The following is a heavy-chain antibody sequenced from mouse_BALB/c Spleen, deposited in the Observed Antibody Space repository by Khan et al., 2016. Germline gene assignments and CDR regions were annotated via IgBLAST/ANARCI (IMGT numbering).Heavy chain of an antibody. CDR2: ISYDGSN. Sequence: EVQLQESGPGLVKPSQSLSLTCSVTGYSITSGYYWNWIRQFPGNKLEWMGYISYDGSNNYNPSLKNRISITRDTAKNQFFLKLNSVTSKDTSTNYGVTLRRVDAMDYWGQGTSVTVSS. CDR1: GYSITSGYY. CDR3: VTLRRVDAMDY. J-gene: IGHJ4*01. V-gene: IGHV3-6*02. D-gene: IGHD1-2*01.